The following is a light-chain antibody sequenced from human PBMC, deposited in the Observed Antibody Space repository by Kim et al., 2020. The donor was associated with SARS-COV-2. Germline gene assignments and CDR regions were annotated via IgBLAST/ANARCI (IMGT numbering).Light chain of an antibody. CDR3: QSYDNDIVV. Sequence: NFMLAQPHSVSAPPGKTITISCTRSSGNIATNHVQWFQQRPGSVPTTLIYEDDQRPSGVPDRFSGSIDSSSNSASLIISGLKAEDEADYYCQSYDNDIVVFGGGTQLTVL. CDR2: EDD. V-gene: IGLV6-57*04. CDR1: SGNIATNH. J-gene: IGLJ2*01.